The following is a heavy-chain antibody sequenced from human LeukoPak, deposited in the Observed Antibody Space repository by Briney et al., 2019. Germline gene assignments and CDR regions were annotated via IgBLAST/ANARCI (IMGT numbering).Heavy chain of an antibody. J-gene: IGHJ4*02. Sequence: GGSLRLPCAASGFTYSHYGMHWVRQAPGKGLEWVAVIWSDATEKYYGDAVKGRFTISRDNSRNTLYLQMNSLRAEDTAVYYCAKDAQRGFDYSNSLEYWGQGTLVTVSS. CDR3: AKDAQRGFDYSNSLEY. CDR2: IWSDATEK. V-gene: IGHV3-33*06. CDR1: GFTYSHYG. D-gene: IGHD4-11*01.